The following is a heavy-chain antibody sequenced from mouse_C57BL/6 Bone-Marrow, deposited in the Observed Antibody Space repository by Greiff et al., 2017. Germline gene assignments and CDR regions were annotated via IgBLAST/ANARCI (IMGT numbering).Heavy chain of an antibody. Sequence: VQLKQPGAELVKPGASVKVSCKASGYTFTSYWMHWVKQRPGQGLEWIGRIHPSDSDTNYNQKFKGKATLTVDKSSSTAYMQLSSLTSEDSAVYYCATYDYDVWFAYWGQGTLVTVSA. D-gene: IGHD2-4*01. CDR1: GYTFTSYW. CDR2: IHPSDSDT. J-gene: IGHJ3*01. V-gene: IGHV1-74*01. CDR3: ATYDYDVWFAY.